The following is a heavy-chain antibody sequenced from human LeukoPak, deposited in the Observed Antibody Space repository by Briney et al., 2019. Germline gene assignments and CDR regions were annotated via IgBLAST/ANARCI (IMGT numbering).Heavy chain of an antibody. J-gene: IGHJ5*02. CDR2: IGTAGDT. CDR3: ARSYSHGGNGWFDP. CDR1: GFTFSSYD. V-gene: IGHV3-13*01. Sequence: GGSLRLSCAASGFTFSSYDMHWVRQATGKGLEWGSAIGTAGDTYYPGSVKGRFTISRENAKNSLYLQMNSLRAGDTAVYYCARSYSHGGNGWFDPWGQGTLVTVSS. D-gene: IGHD4-23*01.